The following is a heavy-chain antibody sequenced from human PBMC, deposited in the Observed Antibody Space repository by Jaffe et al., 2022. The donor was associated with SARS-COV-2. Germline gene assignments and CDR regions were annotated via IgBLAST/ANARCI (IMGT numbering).Heavy chain of an antibody. D-gene: IGHD1-26*01. Sequence: EVQLVESGGGLVQPGGSLRLSCAASGFTFSTYGMNWVRQAPGKGLEWVSYIDSGSDLIYYAESVRGRFAISRDNAKNSLYLEMNSLRDEDTAVYYCARYGAGGTRRPFDCWGQGTLVTVSS. CDR1: GFTFSTYG. CDR3: ARYGAGGTRRPFDC. CDR2: IDSGSDLI. V-gene: IGHV3-48*02. J-gene: IGHJ4*02.